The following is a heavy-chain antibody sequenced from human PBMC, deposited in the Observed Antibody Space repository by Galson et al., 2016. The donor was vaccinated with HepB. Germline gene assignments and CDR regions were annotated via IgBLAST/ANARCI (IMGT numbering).Heavy chain of an antibody. CDR3: ARWASDYGVSYYFDY. Sequence: SETLSLTCTVSGGSISSGGHYWSWIRQHPGKGLEWIGYIYYSRSTYYNPSLKRRVTISADTSKNQFPLQLSSVTAADTAVYYCARWASDYGVSYYFDYWGQGALVTVSS. CDR2: IYYSRST. D-gene: IGHD4-17*01. CDR1: GGSISSGGHY. V-gene: IGHV4-31*03. J-gene: IGHJ4*02.